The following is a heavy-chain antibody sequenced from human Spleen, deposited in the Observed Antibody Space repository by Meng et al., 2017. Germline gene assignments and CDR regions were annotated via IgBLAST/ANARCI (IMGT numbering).Heavy chain of an antibody. J-gene: IGHJ4*02. CDR3: ARDFPGYYDSSGYYGSYFDY. Sequence: GESLKISCAASGFTVSSNYMSWVRQAPGKGLEWVSVIYSGGSTYYADSVKGRFTISRDNAKNSLYLQMNSLRAEDTAVYYCARDFPGYYDSSGYYGSYFDYWGQGTLVTVSS. D-gene: IGHD3-22*01. CDR2: IYSGGST. V-gene: IGHV3-66*01. CDR1: GFTVSSNY.